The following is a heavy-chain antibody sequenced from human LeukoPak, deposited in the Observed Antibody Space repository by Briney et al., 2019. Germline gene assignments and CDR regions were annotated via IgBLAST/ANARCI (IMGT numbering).Heavy chain of an antibody. CDR1: GFTFSTYA. V-gene: IGHV3-64D*09. Sequence: GGSLRLSCSASGFTFSTYAMHWVRQAPGKGLEYVSAISCDGGSTYYADSVKGTFTISRDNSKNTLYLQMSSLRPDDTAVYYCVKWRAAMAPRDYYCGMDVWGQGTTVTVSS. D-gene: IGHD6-6*01. J-gene: IGHJ6*02. CDR2: ISCDGGST. CDR3: VKWRAAMAPRDYYCGMDV.